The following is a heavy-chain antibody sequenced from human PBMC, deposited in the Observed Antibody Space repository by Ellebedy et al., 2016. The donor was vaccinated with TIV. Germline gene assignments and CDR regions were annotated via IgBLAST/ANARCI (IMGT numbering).Heavy chain of an antibody. D-gene: IGHD6-13*01. CDR3: ARMGYSSTLPYLDY. Sequence: SQTLSLTCAISGDSVSDSSTTWNWIRQSPSRGLEWLGRAYYRSKWLNDYAVPVKGRISISPDTSKNQISLQLNSVTPEDTAVYYCARMGYSSTLPYLDYWGQGTLVTVSS. V-gene: IGHV6-1*01. CDR2: AYYRSKWLN. J-gene: IGHJ4*02. CDR1: GDSVSDSSTT.